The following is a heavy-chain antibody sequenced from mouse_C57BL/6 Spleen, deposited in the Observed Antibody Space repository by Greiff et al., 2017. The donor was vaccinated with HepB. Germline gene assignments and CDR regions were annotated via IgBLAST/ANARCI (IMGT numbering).Heavy chain of an antibody. CDR1: GFTFSDYG. CDR2: ISSGSSTI. Sequence: DVMLVESGGGLVKPGGSLKLSCAASGFTFSDYGMHWVRQAPEKGLEWVAYISSGSSTIYYADTVKGRFTISRDNAKNTLFLQMTSLRSEDTAMYCCARGVYYAMDYWGQGTSVTVSS. CDR3: ARGVYYAMDY. J-gene: IGHJ4*01. V-gene: IGHV5-17*01.